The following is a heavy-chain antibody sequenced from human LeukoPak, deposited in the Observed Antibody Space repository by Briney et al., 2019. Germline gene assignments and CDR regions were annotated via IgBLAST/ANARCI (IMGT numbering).Heavy chain of an antibody. CDR2: FDPEDGET. CDR3: AAAPFGPGPQAFDF. V-gene: IGHV1-24*01. Sequence: ASVKVSCKVSGYTLTELSMHWVRQAPGKGLEWMGGFDPEDGETIYAQKFQGRVTMTEDTSTDTAYMELRSLRFEDTAVYYCAAAPFGPGPQAFDFWGQGTRVTVSS. J-gene: IGHJ4*02. D-gene: IGHD3-10*01. CDR1: GYTLTELS.